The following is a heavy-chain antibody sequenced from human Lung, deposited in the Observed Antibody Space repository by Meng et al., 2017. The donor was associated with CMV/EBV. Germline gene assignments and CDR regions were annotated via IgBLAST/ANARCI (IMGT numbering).Heavy chain of an antibody. D-gene: IGHD6-13*01. CDR1: GFTFSSYD. V-gene: IGHV3-13*01. Sequence: GESLKSSCAASGFTFSSYDMHWVRQATGKGLEWVSAIGTAGDTYYPGSVKGRFTISRENAKNSLYLQMNSLRAGDTAVYYCARARAGRGDYYYYYGMDVWGQGNXVXVSS. CDR3: ARARAGRGDYYYYYGMDV. J-gene: IGHJ6*02. CDR2: IGTAGDT.